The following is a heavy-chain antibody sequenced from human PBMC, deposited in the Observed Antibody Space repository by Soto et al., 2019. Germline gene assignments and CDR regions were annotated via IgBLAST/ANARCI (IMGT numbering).Heavy chain of an antibody. CDR2: ITDNGGDA. V-gene: IGHV3-23*01. D-gene: IGHD4-17*01. CDR1: GLTFGSRA. CDR3: ARGQRALITYGPFDP. Sequence: GGSLRLSCVASGLTFGSRAMSWVRQAPGEGLQWVETITDNGGDAKYADSVKGRFTISRDESKNTLFLHMNSLRAADTAVYYCARGQRALITYGPFDPWGQGTLVTVSS. J-gene: IGHJ5*02.